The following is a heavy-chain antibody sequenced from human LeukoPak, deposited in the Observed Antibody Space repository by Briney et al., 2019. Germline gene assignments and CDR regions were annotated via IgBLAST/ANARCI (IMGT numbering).Heavy chain of an antibody. Sequence: PGGSLRLSCAASGFIFSDYYMSWIRQPPGKGLEWLSYISSTSSDTNYADSVKGRFTISRDNAKKSLFLQMNSLRAEDTGVYYCAAPYYYGSGSLLNYYYGMDVWGKGTTVTVSS. CDR2: ISSTSSDT. CDR3: AAPYYYGSGSLLNYYYGMDV. J-gene: IGHJ6*04. CDR1: GFIFSDYY. V-gene: IGHV3-11*06. D-gene: IGHD3-10*01.